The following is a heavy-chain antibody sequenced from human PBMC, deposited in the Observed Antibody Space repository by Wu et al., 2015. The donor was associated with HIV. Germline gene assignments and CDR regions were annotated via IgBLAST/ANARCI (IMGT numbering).Heavy chain of an antibody. CDR2: IIPIFGTA. D-gene: IGHD3-10*01. V-gene: IGHV1-69*13. Sequence: QVQLVQSGAEVKKPGSSVKVSCKASGGTFSSYAISWVRQAPGQGLEWMGRIIPIFGTANYAQKFQGRVTITADESTSTAYMELSSLRSEDTAVYYCARALPDYYSKAVQYLDYWGQGTLVTVSS. J-gene: IGHJ4*02. CDR1: GGTFSSYA. CDR3: ARALPDYYSKAVQYLDY.